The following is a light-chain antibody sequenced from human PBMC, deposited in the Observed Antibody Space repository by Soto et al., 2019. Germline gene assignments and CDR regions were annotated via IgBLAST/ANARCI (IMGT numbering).Light chain of an antibody. CDR3: QKYNSAPWT. V-gene: IGKV1-27*01. J-gene: IGKJ1*01. CDR1: QGISNY. CDR2: VAS. Sequence: DIQMTQSPSSLSASVGDRVTITCRASQGISNYLAWYQQQPGKVPMLLIYVASTLQSGVPSRFSGSGSGTDFSLTISSLQPEDVPTYYCQKYNSAPWTFGQGTKVEIK.